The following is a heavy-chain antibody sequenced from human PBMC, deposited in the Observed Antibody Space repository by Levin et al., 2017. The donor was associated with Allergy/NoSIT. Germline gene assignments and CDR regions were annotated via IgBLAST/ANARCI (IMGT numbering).Heavy chain of an antibody. J-gene: IGHJ2*01. CDR1: GFTFSSYS. Sequence: LSLTCAASGFTFSSYSMNWVRQAPGKGLEWVSSISSSSSYIYYADSVKGRFTISRDNAKNSLYLQMNSLRAEDTAVYYCARDFSSSWSSNWYFDLWGRGTLVTVSS. CDR3: ARDFSSSWSSNWYFDL. D-gene: IGHD6-13*01. CDR2: ISSSSSYI. V-gene: IGHV3-21*01.